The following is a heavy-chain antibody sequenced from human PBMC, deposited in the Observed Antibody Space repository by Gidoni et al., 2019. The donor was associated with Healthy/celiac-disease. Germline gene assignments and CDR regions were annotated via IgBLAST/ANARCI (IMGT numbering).Heavy chain of an antibody. CDR2: IWDDGSHK. CDR3: ARDHVAAAGSPYFDY. CDR1: GFTFSSYG. D-gene: IGHD6-13*01. V-gene: IGHV3-33*01. Sequence: QVQLVESGGGVVQPGRSLRLSCAASGFTFSSYGMHWVRQAPGKGLEGVAVIWDDGSHKSDADSVKGRFTISRDKSKNTLYLQMNSLIAEDTAVYYCARDHVAAAGSPYFDYWGQGTLVTVSS. J-gene: IGHJ4*02.